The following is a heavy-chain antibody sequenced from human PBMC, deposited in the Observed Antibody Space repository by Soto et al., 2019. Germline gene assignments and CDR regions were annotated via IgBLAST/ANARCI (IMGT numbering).Heavy chain of an antibody. J-gene: IGHJ5*01. D-gene: IGHD4-4*01. CDR3: ARDPGTPNYSHS. Sequence: SETLCVTCAIYGGSFSGYYGSWIRQPPGKGLEWIGEINQSGSTKYNPSLKSRVTISVDTSKNQFSLNLNSVTAADTAIYYCARDPGTPNYSHSRGQAPLLTVSS. CDR2: INQSGST. CDR1: GGSFSGYY. V-gene: IGHV4-34*01.